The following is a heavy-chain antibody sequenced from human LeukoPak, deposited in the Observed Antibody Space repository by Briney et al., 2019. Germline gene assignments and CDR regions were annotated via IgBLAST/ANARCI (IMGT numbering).Heavy chain of an antibody. CDR2: VENTGSI. V-gene: IGHV4-39*07. D-gene: IGHD5-12*01. CDR3: ARAVGDSGHGRYFDY. J-gene: IGHJ4*02. CDR1: GGFISSSSYY. Sequence: SETLSLTCTVSGGFISSSSYYWGWIRQPPGKGLEWIGNVENTGSINYNPSLESRVTISVDTSKNQFSLRLNSVTAADTAVYYCARAVGDSGHGRYFDYWGQGTLVTVST.